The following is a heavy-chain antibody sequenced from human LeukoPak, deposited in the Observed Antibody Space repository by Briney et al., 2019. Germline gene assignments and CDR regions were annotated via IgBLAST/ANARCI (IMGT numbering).Heavy chain of an antibody. CDR3: TRGGGGSAGDYEVYFDY. Sequence: GASVKVSCKASGYTFSGYFIHWVRQAPGQRLEWMGWVSPNTGGTKYARNFQGRVIMTRDTSTNTAYMELNRLTFDDTALCYCTRGGGGSAGDYEVYFDYWGQGALVSVSS. CDR1: GYTFSGYF. D-gene: IGHD3-16*01. CDR2: VSPNTGGT. J-gene: IGHJ4*02. V-gene: IGHV1-2*02.